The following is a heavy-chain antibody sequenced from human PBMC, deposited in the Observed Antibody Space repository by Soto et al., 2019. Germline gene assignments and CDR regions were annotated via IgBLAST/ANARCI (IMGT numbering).Heavy chain of an antibody. V-gene: IGHV1-2*02. J-gene: IGHJ6*02. Sequence: ASVKVSCKASGYTFTGYYVHWVRQAPGQGLERMGWINPNSGDTYLAQRFQGRVTMNRDTSIGTAYMELRGLTSDDTAEYYCAKGGAIVAAGSRVYLYNAMDVWGQGTTVTVSS. CDR3: AKGGAIVAAGSRVYLYNAMDV. D-gene: IGHD1-26*01. CDR2: INPNSGDT. CDR1: GYTFTGYY.